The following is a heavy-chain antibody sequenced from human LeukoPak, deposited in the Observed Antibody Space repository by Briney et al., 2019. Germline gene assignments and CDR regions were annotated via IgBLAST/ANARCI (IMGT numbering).Heavy chain of an antibody. D-gene: IGHD7-27*01. J-gene: IGHJ4*02. CDR1: GFTFKYYT. CDR2: ISGNGVTT. CDR3: AKDGDNPQRDFES. Sequence: GGSLRLSCLASGFTFKYYTMFWVRQAPGKGLEWVSSISGNGVTTHYADSVEGRFTVSRDNSQNTFYLQMNSLRAGDTAVYYCAKDGDNPQRDFESWGQGTLVTVSS. V-gene: IGHV3-23*01.